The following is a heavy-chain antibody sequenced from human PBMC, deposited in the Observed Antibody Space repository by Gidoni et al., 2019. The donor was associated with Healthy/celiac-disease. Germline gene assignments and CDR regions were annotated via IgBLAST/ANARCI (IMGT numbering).Heavy chain of an antibody. Sequence: QITLKESGPTLVKPTQTLTLTCTFSGFSLSTSGVGVGWIRQPPGMALELLALIYWYDDKRYSPSLKSRLTITKDTSKNQVVLTMTNIDPVDTATYYCAHTLTAEGDFDPWGQGTLVTVSS. J-gene: IGHJ5*02. CDR3: AHTLTAEGDFDP. CDR2: IYWYDDK. CDR1: GFSLSTSGVG. D-gene: IGHD3-16*01. V-gene: IGHV2-5*01.